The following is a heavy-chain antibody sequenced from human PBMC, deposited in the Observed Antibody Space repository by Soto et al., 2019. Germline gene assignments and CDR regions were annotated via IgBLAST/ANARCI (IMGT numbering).Heavy chain of an antibody. Sequence: EVLLVESGGGFVKPGGSLRLSCAASGFIFSDAWINWVRQAPGKGLEWVGRIKSKTEGGTTDFAAPVKGRFAISRDDSRDMVYMQMNRLITEDTAVYYCTTSSLFTITFVRFDIWGHGTLVTVSS. V-gene: IGHV3-15*07. CDR2: IKSKTEGGTT. CDR3: TTSSLFTITFVRFDI. CDR1: GFIFSDAW. J-gene: IGHJ4*01. D-gene: IGHD3-10*01.